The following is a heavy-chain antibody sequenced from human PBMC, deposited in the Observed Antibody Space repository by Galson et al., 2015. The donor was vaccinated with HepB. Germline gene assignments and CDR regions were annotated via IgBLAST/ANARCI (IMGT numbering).Heavy chain of an antibody. CDR3: TSYDSSSGY. CDR2: IRNRANSYAT. D-gene: IGHD3-22*01. V-gene: IGHV3-73*01. Sequence: SLRLSCAASGFTFSGSAMHWVRQASGKGLEWVGRIRNRANSYATAYAASVKGRFTISRDDSKNTAYLQMNSLKTEDTAVYYCTSYDSSSGYRGQGTPVTVSS. J-gene: IGHJ4*02. CDR1: GFTFSGSA.